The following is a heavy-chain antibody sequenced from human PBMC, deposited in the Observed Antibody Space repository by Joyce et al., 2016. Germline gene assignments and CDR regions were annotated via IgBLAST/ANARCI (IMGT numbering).Heavy chain of an antibody. V-gene: IGHV6-1*01. CDR3: ARSLTRYASGWSNFDY. CDR2: TYYRTKWHN. Sequence: VQLQQSGPRLVKPSQTLSPTCVISGYSVSSKSAAWNWIRQSPSRGLEGLGRTYYRTKWHNEDAASIKGGITINPDTSKNQFSLRLTSVTPEYTVMYFCARSLTRYASGWSNFDYWGQGTLVTVSS. CDR1: GYSVSSKSAA. D-gene: IGHD6-19*01. J-gene: IGHJ4*02.